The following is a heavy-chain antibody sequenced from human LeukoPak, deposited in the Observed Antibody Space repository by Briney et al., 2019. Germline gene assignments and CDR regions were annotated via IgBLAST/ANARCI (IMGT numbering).Heavy chain of an antibody. CDR1: GGSISSGNYY. Sequence: KSSETLSLTCTVSGGSISSGNYYWGWIRQPTGKGLEWIGRIHTSGSTNYSPSLKSRATISVDTSKNQFSLKLRSVTAADTAVYYCARARNYYDNSGYYYEGDAFDIWGQGTMVTVSS. D-gene: IGHD3-22*01. CDR2: IHTSGST. J-gene: IGHJ3*02. V-gene: IGHV4-61*02. CDR3: ARARNYYDNSGYYYEGDAFDI.